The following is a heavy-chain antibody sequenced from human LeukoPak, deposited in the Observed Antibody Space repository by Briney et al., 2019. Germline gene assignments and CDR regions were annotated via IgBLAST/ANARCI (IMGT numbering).Heavy chain of an antibody. CDR1: GFTFTAYH. CDR2: INPNSGGT. V-gene: IGHV1-2*03. CDR3: ARGPHWDPHFDY. D-gene: IGHD7-27*01. J-gene: IGHJ4*02. Sequence: LGASVTVSCKASGFTFTAYHMHWVRQAPGQGLEWMGWINPNSGGTNYAQKFQGRVTMTRDTSISTAYMELSGLRSDDTAVYYCARGPHWDPHFDYWGQGTLVTVSS.